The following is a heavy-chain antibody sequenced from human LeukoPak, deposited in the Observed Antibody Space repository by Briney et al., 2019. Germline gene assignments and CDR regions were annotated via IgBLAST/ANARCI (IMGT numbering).Heavy chain of an antibody. CDR2: VYHSGSA. CDR1: DGSFIGDY. J-gene: IGHJ5*02. D-gene: IGHD6-13*01. V-gene: IGHV4-34*01. Sequence: SETLSLTCGVYDGSFIGDYWSWIRQSPGMGLEWIGQVYHSGSANYNPSLRSRVTISIDTSKKQFSLKLSSVTAADTAVYYCARSIAAAGTGWFDPWGQGTLVTVSS. CDR3: ARSIAAAGTGWFDP.